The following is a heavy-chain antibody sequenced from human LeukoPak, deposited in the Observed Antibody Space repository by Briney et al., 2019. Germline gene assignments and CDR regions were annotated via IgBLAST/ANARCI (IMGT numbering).Heavy chain of an antibody. CDR1: GYTFTGYY. CDR3: AREGREWELLGPFDY. D-gene: IGHD1-26*01. J-gene: IGHJ4*02. CDR2: INPNSGGT. V-gene: IGHV1-2*02. Sequence: GASVKVSCKASGYTFTGYYMHWVRQAPGQGLEWMGWINPNSGGTNYAQKFQGRVTMTRDTSISTAYMELSRLRSDDTAVYYCAREGREWELLGPFDYWGQGTLVTVSS.